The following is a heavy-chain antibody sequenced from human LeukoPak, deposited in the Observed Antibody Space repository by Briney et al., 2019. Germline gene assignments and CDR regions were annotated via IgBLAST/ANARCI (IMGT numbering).Heavy chain of an antibody. CDR2: ISSSSSTI. CDR3: ARSGSGNAYYYYYYMDV. J-gene: IGHJ6*03. CDR1: GFTFSSYS. V-gene: IGHV3-48*01. Sequence: GGSLRLSCAASGFTFSSYSMNWVRQAPGKGLEWVSNISSSSSTIYYADSVKGRFTISRDNAKNSLYLQMNSLRAEDTAVYYCARSGSGNAYYYYYYMDVWGKGTAVTVSS. D-gene: IGHD3-10*01.